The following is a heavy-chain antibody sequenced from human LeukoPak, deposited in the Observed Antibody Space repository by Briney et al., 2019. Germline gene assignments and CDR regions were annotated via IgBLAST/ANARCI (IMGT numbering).Heavy chain of an antibody. J-gene: IGHJ4*02. CDR3: AREVGATPYLDY. V-gene: IGHV3-74*01. CDR1: GFTFSSYW. CDR2: INSDGSST. Sequence: GVSLRLSCAASGFTFSSYWMHWVRQAPGKGLVWVSRINSDGSSTSYADSVKGRFTISRDNAKNTLYLQMNSLRAEDTAVYYCAREVGATPYLDYWGQGTLVTVSS. D-gene: IGHD1-26*01.